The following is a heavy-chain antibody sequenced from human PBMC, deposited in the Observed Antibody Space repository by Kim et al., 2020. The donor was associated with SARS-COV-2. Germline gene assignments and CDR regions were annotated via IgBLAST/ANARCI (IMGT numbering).Heavy chain of an antibody. CDR1: GGSISSYY. D-gene: IGHD2-15*01. CDR3: ASLNCSGGSCYYGMDV. Sequence: SETLSLTCTVSGGSISSYYWSWIRQPPGKGLEWIGYIYYSGSTNYNPSLKSRVTISVDTSKNQFSLKLSSVTAADTAVYYCASLNCSGGSCYYGMDVWGQGTTVTVSS. V-gene: IGHV4-59*01. J-gene: IGHJ6*02. CDR2: IYYSGST.